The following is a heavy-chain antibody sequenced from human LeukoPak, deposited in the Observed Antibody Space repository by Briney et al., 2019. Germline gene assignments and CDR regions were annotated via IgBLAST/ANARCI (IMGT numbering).Heavy chain of an antibody. Sequence: GGSLRLSCAASGFTFSSYSMNRVRQAPGKGLEWVSSISSSSSYIYYADSVKGRFTISRDNAKNSLYLQMNSLRAEDTAVYYCARPRASTALARYWGQGTLVTVSS. CDR2: ISSSSSYI. CDR3: ARPRASTALARY. V-gene: IGHV3-21*01. CDR1: GFTFSSYS. D-gene: IGHD2-2*01. J-gene: IGHJ4*02.